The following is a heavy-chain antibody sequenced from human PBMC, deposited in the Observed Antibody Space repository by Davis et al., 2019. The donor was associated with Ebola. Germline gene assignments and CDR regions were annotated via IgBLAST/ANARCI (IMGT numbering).Heavy chain of an antibody. V-gene: IGHV1-46*04. CDR2: ITPSSGST. D-gene: IGHD3-22*01. Sequence: ASVKVSCKGSGYNFPNYQVHWMRQAPGQGLEWVGIITPSSGSTSYSQSLRGRLTMTADPSTNTLYMELSSLRSEDTAVYYCARVSPDYYDHSGSSYFFDYWGQGALVTVSS. CDR1: GYNFPNYQ. J-gene: IGHJ4*02. CDR3: ARVSPDYYDHSGSSYFFDY.